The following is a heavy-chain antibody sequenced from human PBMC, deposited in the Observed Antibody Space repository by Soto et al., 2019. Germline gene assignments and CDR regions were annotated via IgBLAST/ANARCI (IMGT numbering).Heavy chain of an antibody. CDR3: ARWRYCSGGSCYGAYDY. CDR2: ISAHNGNT. J-gene: IGHJ4*02. Sequence: QVQLVQSGTEVKKTGASVKVSCKASGYTFTNYGISWVRQAPGQGLEWMGWISAHNGNTNYAQKLQGRVTMTTDTSTSTAYMELRSLRSDDTAMYYCARWRYCSGGSCYGAYDYWGQGTLVTVSS. CDR1: GYTFTNYG. V-gene: IGHV1-18*01. D-gene: IGHD2-15*01.